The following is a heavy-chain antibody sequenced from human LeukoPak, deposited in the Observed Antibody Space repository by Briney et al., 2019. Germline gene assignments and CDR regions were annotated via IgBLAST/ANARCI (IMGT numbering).Heavy chain of an antibody. CDR3: AKDRGSGWEGIYYYYYGMDV. V-gene: IGHV3-30*18. CDR2: ISYDGSNK. D-gene: IGHD6-19*01. CDR1: GFTFSSYA. Sequence: GGSLRLSCAASGFTFSSYAMSWVRQAPGKGLEWVAVISYDGSNKYYADSVKGRFTISRDNSKNTLYLQMNSLRAEDTAVYYCAKDRGSGWEGIYYYYYGMDVWGQGTTVTVSS. J-gene: IGHJ6*02.